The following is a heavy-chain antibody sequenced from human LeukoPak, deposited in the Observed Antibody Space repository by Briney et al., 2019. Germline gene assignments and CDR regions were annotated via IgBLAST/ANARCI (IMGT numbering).Heavy chain of an antibody. V-gene: IGHV1-2*02. D-gene: IGHD3-10*01. J-gene: IGHJ5*02. CDR2: INPNSGGT. CDR1: GYTFTGYY. CDR3: ARTKHYYGSGRARFSNWFDP. Sequence: ASVKVSCKASGYTFTGYYMHWVRQALGQGLEWMGWINPNSGGTNYAQKFQGRVTMTRDTSISTAYMELSRLRSDDTAVYYCARTKHYYGSGRARFSNWFDPWGQGTLVTVSS.